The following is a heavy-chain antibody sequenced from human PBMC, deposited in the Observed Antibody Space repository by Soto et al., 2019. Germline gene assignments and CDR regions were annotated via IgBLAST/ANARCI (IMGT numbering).Heavy chain of an antibody. J-gene: IGHJ4*02. Sequence: TGGSLRLSCAASGFTFSSYAMSWVRQAPGKGLEWVSTITASGGNTYYADSVKGRFTISRDNSKNTLYLQMNSLRAEDTAVYYCAKGTGGWYIGCYFDYWGQGTLVTVSS. V-gene: IGHV3-23*01. CDR2: ITASGGNT. CDR1: GFTFSSYA. CDR3: AKGTGGWYIGCYFDY. D-gene: IGHD6-19*01.